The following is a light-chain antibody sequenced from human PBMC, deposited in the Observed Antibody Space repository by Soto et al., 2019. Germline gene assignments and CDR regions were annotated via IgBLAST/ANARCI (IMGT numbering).Light chain of an antibody. V-gene: IGKV1-39*01. Sequence: DIQMTQSPSSLSASVGDRVTITCRASQSITNYLNWYQQKPGKAPKLLIYAASSLQSGVPSRFSGSESGTDFTLSISSLQPEDFATYYGQQSYSTTWTFGQGPKVEIK. CDR3: QQSYSTTWT. CDR2: AAS. CDR1: QSITNY. J-gene: IGKJ1*01.